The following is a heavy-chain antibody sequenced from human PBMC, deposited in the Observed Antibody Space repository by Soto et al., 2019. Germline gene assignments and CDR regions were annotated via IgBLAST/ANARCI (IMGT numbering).Heavy chain of an antibody. J-gene: IGHJ6*02. D-gene: IGHD2-2*01. CDR1: GYGFTSYW. V-gene: IGHV5-10-1*01. CDR2: IDPSDSYT. Sequence: PXESLKISCKCSGYGFTSYWISLVRQMPGKGLEWMGRIDPSDSYTNYSPSFQGHVTISADKSISTAYLQWSSLKASDTAMYYCARQSGRDIVVVPDAGGGYYYYGMDVWGQGTTVTVSS. CDR3: ARQSGRDIVVVPDAGGGYYYYGMDV.